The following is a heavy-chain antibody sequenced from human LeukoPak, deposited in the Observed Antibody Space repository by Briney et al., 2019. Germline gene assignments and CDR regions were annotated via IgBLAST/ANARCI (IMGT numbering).Heavy chain of an antibody. CDR1: GFTFSSYA. CDR3: AKDSWVAATVDV. V-gene: IGHV3-30-3*01. Sequence: PGGSLRLSCAASGFTFSSYAMHWVRQAPGKGLEWVAVISYDGSNKTYADSVKGRFTISRDNSKNTLFLQMNSLRAEDTAVYYCAKDSWVAATVDVWGQGTTVTVSS. D-gene: IGHD2-15*01. J-gene: IGHJ6*02. CDR2: ISYDGSNK.